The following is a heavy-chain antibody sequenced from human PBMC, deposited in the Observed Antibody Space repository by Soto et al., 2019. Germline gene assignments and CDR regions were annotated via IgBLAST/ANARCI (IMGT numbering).Heavy chain of an antibody. CDR3: ARGRKVGLLLREEYYYYYMDV. D-gene: IGHD2-15*01. CDR2: IIPILGIA. V-gene: IGHV1-69*02. CDR1: GGTFSSYT. J-gene: IGHJ6*03. Sequence: QVQLVQSGAEVKKPGSSVKVSCKASGGTFSSYTISWVRQAPGQGLEWMGRIIPILGIANYAQKFQGRVTITADKSTSTAYMELSSLRSEDTAVYYCARGRKVGLLLREEYYYYYMDVWGKGTTVTVSS.